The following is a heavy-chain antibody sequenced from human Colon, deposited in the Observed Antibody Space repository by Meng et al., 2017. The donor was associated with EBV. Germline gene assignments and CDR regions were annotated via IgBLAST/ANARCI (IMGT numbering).Heavy chain of an antibody. D-gene: IGHD2-21*01. CDR3: ARVWQSLTAFFDS. J-gene: IGHJ4*02. Sequence: HLQESGPGLVKPSGTLSLTCAVSGGSISSSHWWTWVRQPPGKGLEWIGEVYHTGSTKYNPSLKSRLTISVDKSKNQFSLNLTSVTAADTAVYYCARVWQSLTAFFDSWGQGTLVTVSS. CDR2: VYHTGST. CDR1: GGSISSSHW. V-gene: IGHV4-4*02.